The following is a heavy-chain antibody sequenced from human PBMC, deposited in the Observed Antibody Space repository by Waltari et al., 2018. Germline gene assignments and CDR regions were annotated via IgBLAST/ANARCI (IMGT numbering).Heavy chain of an antibody. V-gene: IGHV1-24*01. CDR3: ATDYPYCSSTSCPPGWFDP. J-gene: IGHJ5*02. CDR1: VSTLHELS. Sequence: QVQLVQSGAEVKKPGASVTVSCKVSVSTLHELSMHWMRPAPVNGLEWMGGFDPEDGETIYAQKFQGRVTMTEDTSTDTAYMELSSLRSEDTAVYYCATDYPYCSSTSCPPGWFDPWGQGTLVTVSS. D-gene: IGHD2-2*01. CDR2: FDPEDGET.